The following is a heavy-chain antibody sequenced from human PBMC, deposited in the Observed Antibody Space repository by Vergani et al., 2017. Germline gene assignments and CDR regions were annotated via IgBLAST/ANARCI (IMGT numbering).Heavy chain of an antibody. J-gene: IGHJ5*02. CDR1: GFTFSDYY. CDR3: ARDQARGPSGYSSSWYFGWFDP. CDR2: ISSSGSTI. V-gene: IGHV3-11*01. Sequence: QVQLVESGGGLVKPGGSLRLSCAASGFTFSDYYMSWIRQAPGKGLEWVSYISSSGSTIYYADSVKGRFTISRDNAKNSLYLQMNSLRAEDTAVYYCARDQARGPSGYSSSWYFGWFDPWGQGTLVTVSS. D-gene: IGHD6-13*01.